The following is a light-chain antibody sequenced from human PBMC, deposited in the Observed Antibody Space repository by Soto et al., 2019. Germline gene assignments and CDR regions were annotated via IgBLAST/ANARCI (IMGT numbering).Light chain of an antibody. CDR1: SSDVGGYNY. Sequence: QSVLTQPASVSGSPGQSITISCTGTSSDVGGYNYVSWYQQHPGKAPKLMIYEVSNRPSGVSNRFSGSKSGNTASLTISGLQAEDAADYYCSSYTSSRTVVFGGGTKVTVL. CDR2: EVS. V-gene: IGLV2-14*01. CDR3: SSYTSSRTVV. J-gene: IGLJ2*01.